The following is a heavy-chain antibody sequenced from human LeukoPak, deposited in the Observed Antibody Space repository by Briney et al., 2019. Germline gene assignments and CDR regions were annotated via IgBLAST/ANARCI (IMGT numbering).Heavy chain of an antibody. CDR2: IYYSGST. V-gene: IGHV4-59*12. Sequence: SETLSLTCTVSGGSISSYYWSWIRQPPGKGLEWIGYIYYSGSTYYNPSLKSRVTISVDTSKNQFSLKLSSVTASDTAVYYCATDPPNASSGYPWYFDLWGRGTLVTVSA. CDR3: ATDPPNASSGYPWYFDL. J-gene: IGHJ2*01. D-gene: IGHD3-22*01. CDR1: GGSISSYY.